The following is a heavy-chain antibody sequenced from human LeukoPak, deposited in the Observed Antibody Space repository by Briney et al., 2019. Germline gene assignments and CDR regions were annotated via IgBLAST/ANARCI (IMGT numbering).Heavy chain of an antibody. J-gene: IGHJ4*02. D-gene: IGHD1-26*01. CDR2: ISGSGGST. CDR3: AKGRAIHFFEFGY. Sequence: QTGGSLRLSCAASGFTFSSYAMSWFRQAPGKGLEWVSAISGSGGSTYYADSVKGRFTISRDNSKNTLYLQMNSLRAEDTAVYYCAKGRAIHFFEFGYWGQGTLVTVSS. CDR1: GFTFSSYA. V-gene: IGHV3-23*01.